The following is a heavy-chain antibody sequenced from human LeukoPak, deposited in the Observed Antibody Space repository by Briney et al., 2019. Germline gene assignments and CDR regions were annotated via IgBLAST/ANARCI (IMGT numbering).Heavy chain of an antibody. CDR1: GFTFTDHP. Sequence: GGSLRLSCVASGFTFTDHPVNWVRQAPGKGLEWISYIGGDGIAFYADSVKGRFTASKDDARKSMYLQMNSLRVEDTAVYYCAKDRANWAIDDWGQGTLVTVSS. CDR2: IGGDGIA. D-gene: IGHD3-16*01. V-gene: IGHV3-69-1*01. CDR3: AKDRANWAIDD. J-gene: IGHJ4*02.